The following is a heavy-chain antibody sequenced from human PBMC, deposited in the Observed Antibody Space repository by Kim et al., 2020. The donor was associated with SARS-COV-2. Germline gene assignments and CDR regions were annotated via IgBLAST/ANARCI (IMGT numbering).Heavy chain of an antibody. V-gene: IGHV1-18*01. D-gene: IGHD3-16*01. Sequence: TNYAQKLQGRVPMTTDTSTSTAYMELRSLISDDTAVYYCAREGKWGAFDYWGQGTLVTVSS. CDR2: T. J-gene: IGHJ4*02. CDR3: AREGKWGAFDY.